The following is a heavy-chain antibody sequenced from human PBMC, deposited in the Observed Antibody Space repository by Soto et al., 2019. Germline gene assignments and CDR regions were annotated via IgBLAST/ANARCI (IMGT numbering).Heavy chain of an antibody. Sequence: PSETLSLTCSVSGDSISNSRFYWAWIRQPPGEGLEWIGSIYHTGNAYYNPSLKSRVTISVDKSKNQFSLKLSSVTAADTAVYYCARRGYYYGMDVWGQGTTVTVSS. J-gene: IGHJ6*02. CDR3: ARRGYYYGMDV. V-gene: IGHV4-39*07. CDR2: IYHTGNA. CDR1: GDSISNSRFY.